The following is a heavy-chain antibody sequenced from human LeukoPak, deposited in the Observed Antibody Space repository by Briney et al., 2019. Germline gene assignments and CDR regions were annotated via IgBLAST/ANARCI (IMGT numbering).Heavy chain of an antibody. J-gene: IGHJ4*02. Sequence: GGSLRLSCAASGFTFRSHEMNWVRQAPGKRLQSVSVISGSGGSTYYADSVKGRFTISRDNSKNTLYLQMNSLRVEDTALYYCARTNFPRRYCSGGNCYSDYWGQGTLVTVSS. CDR2: ISGSGGST. D-gene: IGHD2-15*01. CDR3: ARTNFPRRYCSGGNCYSDY. V-gene: IGHV3-23*01. CDR1: GFTFRSHE.